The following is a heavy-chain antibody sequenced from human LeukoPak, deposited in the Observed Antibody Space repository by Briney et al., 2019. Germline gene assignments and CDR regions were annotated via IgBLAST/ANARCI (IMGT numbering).Heavy chain of an antibody. CDR3: ARSEAADAFDA. Sequence: GESLKISCKGSGYSFTSYWIGWVRQMPGKGLEWMGIIYPDDSDTRYSPSFQGQVTISADRSISTAYLQWSSLRASDTAMYYCARSEAADAFDAWGQGTMVTVSS. CDR1: GYSFTSYW. V-gene: IGHV5-51*01. J-gene: IGHJ3*01. D-gene: IGHD6-25*01. CDR2: IYPDDSDT.